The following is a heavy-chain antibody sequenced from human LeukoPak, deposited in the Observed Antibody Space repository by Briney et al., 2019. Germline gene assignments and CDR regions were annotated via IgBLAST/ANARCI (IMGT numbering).Heavy chain of an antibody. CDR1: GGSISSYS. Sequence: SETLSLTCTVSGGSISSYSWSWIRQPPGKGLEWIGRIYISGSTNYKSSLKSRVTISLDTSKNQFSLKLSSVTAADTAVYYCAREREGPYGYLDYWGQGTLVIVSS. V-gene: IGHV4-4*08. CDR2: IYISGST. D-gene: IGHD4-17*01. CDR3: AREREGPYGYLDY. J-gene: IGHJ4*02.